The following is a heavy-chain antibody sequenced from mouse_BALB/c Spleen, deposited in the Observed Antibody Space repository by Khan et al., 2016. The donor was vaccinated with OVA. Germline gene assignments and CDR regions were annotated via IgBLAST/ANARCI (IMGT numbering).Heavy chain of an antibody. Sequence: VQLQESGPELVKPGASVKMSCKAAGYTFTDFLISWLKQRPGQGLEWIGEIYPGSGYIYYNEKFKGKATLTSDKSSNTAYMQLSSLTSEDSADYFCARAGYGGFAHWGQGTLVTVSA. J-gene: IGHJ3*01. CDR2: IYPGSGYI. V-gene: IGHV1-77*01. CDR3: ARAGYGGFAH. D-gene: IGHD3-2*02. CDR1: GYTFTDFL.